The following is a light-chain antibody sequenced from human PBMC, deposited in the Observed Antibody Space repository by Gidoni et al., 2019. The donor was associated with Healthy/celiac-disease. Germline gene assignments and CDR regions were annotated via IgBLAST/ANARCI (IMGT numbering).Light chain of an antibody. Sequence: DIQMTQSPSSLSASVGDRVTITCQASQDISNYLNWYQQKPGKATKLLIYDASNLETGVPSRFSGSGSGTDFTFTISSLQPEDIATYYFQQYDNLPPWTFGQGTKVEIK. CDR1: QDISNY. J-gene: IGKJ1*01. V-gene: IGKV1-33*01. CDR3: QQYDNLPPWT. CDR2: DAS.